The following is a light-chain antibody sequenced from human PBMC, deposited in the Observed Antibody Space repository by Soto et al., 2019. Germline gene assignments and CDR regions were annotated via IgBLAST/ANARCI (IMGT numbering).Light chain of an antibody. V-gene: IGKV1-9*01. CDR3: QYLNGAPTIP. CDR2: GGY. CDR1: QDVSDF. J-gene: IGKJ5*01. Sequence: SQLPQSHSILSASVGASVTLTSRLSQDVSDFLAWYQHAQGKAPNLLIYGGYTLQSGVSSRFSGSGSGTEFSLTITSLKPEDFATYYCQYLNGAPTIPFGQGTR.